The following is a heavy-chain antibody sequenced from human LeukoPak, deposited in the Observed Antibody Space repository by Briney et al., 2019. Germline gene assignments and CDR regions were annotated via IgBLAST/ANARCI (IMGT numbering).Heavy chain of an antibody. J-gene: IGHJ6*04. V-gene: IGHV3-30*04. CDR3: ARGMTTVKSVGYYGMDV. Sequence: GGSLRLSCAASGFTFSSYAMHWVRQAPGKGLEWVAVISYDGSNKYYADSVKGRFTISRDNSKNTLYLQMNSLRAEDTAVYYRARGMTTVKSVGYYGMDVWGKGTTVTVSS. CDR1: GFTFSSYA. D-gene: IGHD4-11*01. CDR2: ISYDGSNK.